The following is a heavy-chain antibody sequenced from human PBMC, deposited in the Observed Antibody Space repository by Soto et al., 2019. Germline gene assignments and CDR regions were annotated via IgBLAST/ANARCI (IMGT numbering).Heavy chain of an antibody. CDR1: GFTFSSYE. CDR3: EADYSDSSGYFRGNFDI. D-gene: IGHD3-22*01. CDR2: ISSSGSTI. V-gene: IGHV3-48*03. J-gene: IGHJ3*02. Sequence: GGSLRLSCAASGFTFSSYEMNWVRQAPGKGLEWVSYISSSGSTIYYADSVKGRFTISRDNAKNSLYLQMNSLRAEDTAVYYCEADYSDSSGYFRGNFDIWGQGTMVTVSS.